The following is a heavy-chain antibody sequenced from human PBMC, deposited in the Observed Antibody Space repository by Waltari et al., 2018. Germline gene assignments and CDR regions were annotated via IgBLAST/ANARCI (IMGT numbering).Heavy chain of an antibody. CDR3: ARGYYDSSGFYPFDY. J-gene: IGHJ4*02. V-gene: IGHV1-2*02. CDR1: GYTFTAYA. Sequence: QVHLVQSGAEVTKPGASVKVSCKASGYTFTAYAMHWVRRAPGLALEGRGCNNPNSGASNYAQKFQGRVTMTRDTSVSTVYMELSSLTSDDTAVYYCARGYYDSSGFYPFDYWGQGTLASVSS. D-gene: IGHD3-22*01. CDR2: NNPNSGAS.